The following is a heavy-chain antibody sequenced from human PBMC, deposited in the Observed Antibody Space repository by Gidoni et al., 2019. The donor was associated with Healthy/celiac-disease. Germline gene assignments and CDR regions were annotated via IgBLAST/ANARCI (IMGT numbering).Heavy chain of an antibody. J-gene: IGHJ5*02. Sequence: QVQLVQSGAEVKKPGASVKVSCKASGYTFTGYYMHWVRQAPGQGLEWMGWINPNSGGTNYAQKFQGRVTMTRDTSISTAYMELSRLRSDDTAVYYCAREDGRYYGYRGQPPTNWFDPWGQGTLVTVSS. CDR1: GYTFTGYY. D-gene: IGHD3-10*01. CDR2: INPNSGGT. CDR3: AREDGRYYGYRGQPPTNWFDP. V-gene: IGHV1-2*02.